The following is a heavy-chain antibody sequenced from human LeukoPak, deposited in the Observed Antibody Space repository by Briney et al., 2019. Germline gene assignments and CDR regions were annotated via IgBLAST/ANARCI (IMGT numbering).Heavy chain of an antibody. CDR3: ARGEVITSTVTTYFDY. D-gene: IGHD4-17*01. CDR2: IYYSGST. Sequence: PSETPSLTCTVSGGSISSYYWSWIRQPPGKGLEWIGYIYYSGSTNYNPSLKSRVTISVDTSKNQFSLKLSSVTAADTAVYYCARGEVITSTVTTYFDYWGQGTLVTVSS. V-gene: IGHV4-59*01. CDR1: GGSISSYY. J-gene: IGHJ4*02.